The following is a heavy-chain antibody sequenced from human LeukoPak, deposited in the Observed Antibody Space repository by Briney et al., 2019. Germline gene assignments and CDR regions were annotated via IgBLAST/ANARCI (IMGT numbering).Heavy chain of an antibody. CDR1: GFTVSSNY. D-gene: IGHD3-10*01. CDR2: IYSGGST. Sequence: PGGSLRLSCAASGFTVSSNYMSWVRQAPGKGLEWVSVIYSGGSTYYADSVKGRFTISRDNSKNTLYLQMNSLRAEDTAVYYCAKDLSILWFGELDYWGQGTLVTVSS. CDR3: AKDLSILWFGELDY. J-gene: IGHJ4*02. V-gene: IGHV3-53*05.